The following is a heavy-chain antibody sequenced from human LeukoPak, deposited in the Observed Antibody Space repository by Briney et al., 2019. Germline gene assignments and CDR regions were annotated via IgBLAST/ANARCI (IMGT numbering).Heavy chain of an antibody. CDR2: ISSSSSYI. CDR3: EVLLWFGELQDAFDI. J-gene: IGHJ3*02. CDR1: GFTFSSYS. Sequence: GGSLRLSCAASGFTFSSYSMNWVRQAPGKGLEWVSSISSSSSYIYYADSVKGRFTISRDNAKNSLYLQMNSLRAEDTAVYYCEVLLWFGELQDAFDIWGQGTMVTVSS. D-gene: IGHD3-10*01. V-gene: IGHV3-21*01.